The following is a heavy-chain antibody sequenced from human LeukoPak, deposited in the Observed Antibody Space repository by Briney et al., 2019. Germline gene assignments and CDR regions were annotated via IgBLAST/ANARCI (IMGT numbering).Heavy chain of an antibody. D-gene: IGHD6-13*01. J-gene: IGHJ4*01. CDR1: GDGVSSNSAA. CDR2: TYYRSKWYY. Sequence: SQTLSLTCAISGDGVSSNSAAWNGIRQSPSRGLEWLGRTYYRSKWYYDYAVSVKSRITINPDTSKNQFSLQLKSVTPDDTAVYYYARGYSRSIDYWGHGTLVTVSS. V-gene: IGHV6-1*01. CDR3: ARGYSRSIDY.